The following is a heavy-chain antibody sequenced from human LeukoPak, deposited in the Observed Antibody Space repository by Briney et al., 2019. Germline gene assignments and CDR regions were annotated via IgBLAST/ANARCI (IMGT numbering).Heavy chain of an antibody. Sequence: ASVKVSCKASGYTFTSYYMHWVRQAPGQGLEWMGWINLNSGGTNYAQKFQGRVTMTRDTSISTAYMELSRLRSDDTAVYYCARFVSDGDGSGSPVYGMDVWGQGTTVTVSS. CDR2: INLNSGGT. V-gene: IGHV1-2*02. CDR3: ARFVSDGDGSGSPVYGMDV. D-gene: IGHD3-10*01. J-gene: IGHJ6*02. CDR1: GYTFTSYY.